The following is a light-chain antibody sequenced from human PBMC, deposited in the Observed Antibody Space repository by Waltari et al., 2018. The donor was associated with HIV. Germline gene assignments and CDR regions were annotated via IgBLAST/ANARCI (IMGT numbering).Light chain of an antibody. V-gene: IGLV1-36*01. CDR2: HDD. CDR1: SSHRGSHA. J-gene: IGLJ2*01. CDR3: ATWDDGLNALL. Sequence: QSVLTQSPSVYEAPGQRVTLSCSGSSSHRGSHAVTCFRQSPGKPPKLLVYHDDLILSGVSDRLSASKSGTSASLAINDLQSEDESLYYCATWDDGLNALLFGGGTKVTVL.